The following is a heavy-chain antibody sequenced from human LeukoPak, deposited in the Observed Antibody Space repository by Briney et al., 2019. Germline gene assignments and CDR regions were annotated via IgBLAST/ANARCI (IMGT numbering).Heavy chain of an antibody. J-gene: IGHJ4*02. D-gene: IGHD3-10*01. CDR2: ISGSGGST. CDR3: AKSTYGSGSYYRDY. V-gene: IGHV3-23*01. Sequence: GGSLRLSCAASGFTFSSYAMSWVRQAPGKGLEWASAISGSGGSTYYADSVKGRFTSSRDNSKNTLYLQMNSLRAEDTAVYYCAKSTYGSGSYYRDYWGQGTLVTVSS. CDR1: GFTFSSYA.